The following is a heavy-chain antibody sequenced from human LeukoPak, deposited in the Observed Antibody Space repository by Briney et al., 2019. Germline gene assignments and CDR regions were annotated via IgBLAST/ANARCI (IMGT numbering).Heavy chain of an antibody. V-gene: IGHV1-24*01. D-gene: IGHD3-3*01. J-gene: IGHJ4*02. CDR3: ATKALADFWSGYSLGY. CDR2: FDPEDGET. Sequence: ASVKVSCKVSGYTLTELSMHWVRQAPGKGLEWMGGFDPEDGETIYAQKFQGRVTMTEDTSTDTAYMELSSLRSKDTAVYYCATKALADFWSGYSLGYWGQGTLVTVSS. CDR1: GYTLTELS.